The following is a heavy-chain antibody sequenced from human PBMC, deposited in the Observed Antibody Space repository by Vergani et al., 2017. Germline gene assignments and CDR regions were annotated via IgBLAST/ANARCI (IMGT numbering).Heavy chain of an antibody. Sequence: QVQLQESGPGVVKPSQTLSLTCTVSGVSINDSDSYWTWIRQSPGKGLEWIGYIYYSGSTYYNPSLKSRVTISVDTSKNQFSLKLSSVTAADTAVYYCARDAGRWEATREHWGQGTLVTVSS. J-gene: IGHJ1*01. CDR2: IYYSGST. V-gene: IGHV4-30-4*08. CDR1: GVSINDSDSY. D-gene: IGHD5-12*01. CDR3: ARDAGRWEATREH.